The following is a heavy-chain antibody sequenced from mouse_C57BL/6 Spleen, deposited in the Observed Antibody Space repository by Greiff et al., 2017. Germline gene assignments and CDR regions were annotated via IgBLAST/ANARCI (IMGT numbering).Heavy chain of an antibody. V-gene: IGHV1-55*01. CDR3: ARRVDYDEGFAY. J-gene: IGHJ3*01. CDR2: IYPGSGST. D-gene: IGHD2-4*01. Sequence: VQLQQPGAELVKPGASVKMSCKASGYTFTSYWITWVKQRPGQGLEWLGDIYPGSGSTNYNEKFKSKATLTVDTASSTAYMQLSSLTSEDSAVYYCARRVDYDEGFAYWGQGTLVTVSA. CDR1: GYTFTSYW.